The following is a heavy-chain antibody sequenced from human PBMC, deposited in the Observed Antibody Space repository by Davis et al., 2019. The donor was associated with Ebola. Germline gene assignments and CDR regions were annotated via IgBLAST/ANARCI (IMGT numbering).Heavy chain of an antibody. CDR2: IYPGHSDT. CDR3: ARFKLNYGDYYYGMDV. CDR1: GYSFTSYW. Sequence: GGSLRLSCKCSGYSFTSYWIGWVLQMPGKGLEWMGIIYPGHSDTRYSPSFQGQVTISADKSISTAYLQWSTLKASETAMYYCARFKLNYGDYYYGMDVWGQGTTVTVSS. V-gene: IGHV5-51*01. J-gene: IGHJ6*02. D-gene: IGHD4-17*01.